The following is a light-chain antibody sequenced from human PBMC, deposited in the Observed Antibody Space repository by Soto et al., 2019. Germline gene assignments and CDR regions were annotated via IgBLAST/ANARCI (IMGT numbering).Light chain of an antibody. CDR3: QQLNSYPRT. CDR1: QGIRSF. CDR2: AAS. J-gene: IGKJ1*01. Sequence: DIQLTQSPSFLSASVGDRVTITCRASQGIRSFLAWYQQKPGKAPKLLIYAASTLQSGVPSRFSGSGSGTEFALTISILQPEDFATYYCQQLNSYPRTFGQGTKVEIK. V-gene: IGKV1-9*01.